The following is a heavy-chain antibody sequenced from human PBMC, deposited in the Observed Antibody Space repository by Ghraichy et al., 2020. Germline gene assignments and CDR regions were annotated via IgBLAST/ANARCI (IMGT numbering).Heavy chain of an antibody. V-gene: IGHV4-34*01. CDR1: GGSFSHYY. CDR3: ARAKHTGNYYYYYGMDV. Sequence: SETLSLTCAVSGGSFSHYYWSWIRQPPGKGLEWIGEINHSGITNYNPSLKSRVTISVDTSTNQFSLKLTSVTAADTAVYYCARAKHTGNYYYYYGMDVWGQGTTVTVSS. D-gene: IGHD1-26*01. CDR2: INHSGIT. J-gene: IGHJ6*02.